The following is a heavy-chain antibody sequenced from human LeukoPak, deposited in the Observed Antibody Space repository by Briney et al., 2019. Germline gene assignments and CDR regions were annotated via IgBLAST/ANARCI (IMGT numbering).Heavy chain of an antibody. V-gene: IGHV3-7*01. CDR2: IKQDGSEK. CDR3: ARGTAADI. CDR1: GFTFSSYS. Sequence: GGSLRLSCAASGFTFSSYSMNWVRQAPGKGLEWVANIKQDGSEKYYVDSVKGRFTISRDNAKNSLYLQMNSLRTEDTAVYYCARGTAADIWGQGTMVTVSS. J-gene: IGHJ3*02. D-gene: IGHD6-25*01.